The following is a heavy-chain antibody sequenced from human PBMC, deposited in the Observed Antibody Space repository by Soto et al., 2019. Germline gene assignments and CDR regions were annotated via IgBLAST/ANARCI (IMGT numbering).Heavy chain of an antibody. CDR3: AKERDCGGVCFYFDF. D-gene: IGHD2-21*01. CDR2: IRGDGTDI. Sequence: EVQLVQSGGRVVPPGGSLRFSFAASGFDFNRFTMHWVGQTPERGLEWVSYIRGDGTDIRYADSVRGRFTISRDNTKNSLYLQMYSLTTEDTALYYCAKERDCGGVCFYFDFWGQGALVTVSS. J-gene: IGHJ4*02. CDR1: GFDFNRFT. V-gene: IGHV3-43*01.